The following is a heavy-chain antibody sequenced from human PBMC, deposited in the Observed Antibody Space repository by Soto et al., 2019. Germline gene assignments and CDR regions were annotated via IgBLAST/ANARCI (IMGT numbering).Heavy chain of an antibody. J-gene: IGHJ4*02. CDR1: GGTFSSYT. D-gene: IGHD3-22*01. Sequence: SVKVSCKASGGTFSSYTISWVRQAPGQGLEWMGRIIPILGIANYAQKFQGRVTITADKSTSTVYMELSSLRSEDTAVYYCARESAGRDEFESSGDFDYWGQGTLVTVSS. CDR2: IIPILGIA. CDR3: ARESAGRDEFESSGDFDY. V-gene: IGHV1-69*04.